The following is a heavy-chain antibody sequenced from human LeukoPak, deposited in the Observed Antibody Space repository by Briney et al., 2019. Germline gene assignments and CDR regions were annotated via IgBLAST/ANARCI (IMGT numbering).Heavy chain of an antibody. D-gene: IGHD2-15*01. CDR1: GYTFTGYY. CDR3: ARGVVAATLYYYMDV. Sequence: GAAVKVSCKPSGYTFTGYYIQWVRQAPGQGLEWMGWINPNSGGTNYAPKFQGRVSMTRDTSISTAYMELSRLRSDDTAVYYCARGVVAATLYYYMDVWGKGTTVTVSS. J-gene: IGHJ6*03. V-gene: IGHV1-2*02. CDR2: INPNSGGT.